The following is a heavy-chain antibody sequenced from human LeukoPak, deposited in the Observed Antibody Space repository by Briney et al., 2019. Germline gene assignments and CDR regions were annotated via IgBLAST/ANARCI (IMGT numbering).Heavy chain of an antibody. CDR3: AIVVVAATHNWFDP. J-gene: IGHJ5*02. D-gene: IGHD2-15*01. CDR1: GGSFSGYY. CDR2: INHSGGT. V-gene: IGHV4-34*01. Sequence: SETLSLTCAVYGGSFSGYYWSWIRQPSGKGLEWIGEINHSGGTNYNPSLKSRVTISVDTSKNQFSLKLSSVTAADTAVYYCAIVVVAATHNWFDPWGQGTLVTVSS.